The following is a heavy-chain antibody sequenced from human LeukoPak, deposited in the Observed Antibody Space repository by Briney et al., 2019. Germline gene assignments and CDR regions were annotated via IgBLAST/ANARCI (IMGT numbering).Heavy chain of an antibody. CDR3: TTDRHFLLWFGAGGH. CDR1: GFTFSSYG. Sequence: PGRSLRLSCAASGFTFSSYGMHWVRQAPGQGLEWVGQIKANADGGTADYAAPVKGRFTISRDDSKNMIYLQMDSLKAEDTALYYCTTDRHFLLWFGAGGHWGQGTLVTVSS. V-gene: IGHV3-15*07. CDR2: IKANADGGTA. D-gene: IGHD3-10*01. J-gene: IGHJ1*01.